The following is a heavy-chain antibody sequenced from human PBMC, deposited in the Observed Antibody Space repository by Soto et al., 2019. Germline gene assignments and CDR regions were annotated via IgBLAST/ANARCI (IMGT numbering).Heavy chain of an antibody. Sequence: EVQLVESGGGLVQPGGSLRLSCAASGFTLSSYWMHWVRQAPGKGLVWVSRLNTDGSTTNYADSVKGRFTISRDNAKNTLYTQMHSLRAEDTAVYYCTRGIRDYYGMDVWGQGTTVTVSS. CDR1: GFTLSSYW. CDR2: LNTDGSTT. J-gene: IGHJ6*01. V-gene: IGHV3-74*01. D-gene: IGHD5-18*01. CDR3: TRGIRDYYGMDV.